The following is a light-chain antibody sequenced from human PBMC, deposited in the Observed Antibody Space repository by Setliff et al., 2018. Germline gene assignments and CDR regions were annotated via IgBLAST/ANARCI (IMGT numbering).Light chain of an antibody. Sequence: QSALTQPASVSGSPGQSITISCPGTSSDVGSYDLVSWYQQHPGKAPKLIIYNVSGRPSGVSHRFSGSKSDNTASLTISGLQAEDEADYYCNAYTSRSTYVFGSGTKVTVL. CDR3: NAYTSRSTYV. V-gene: IGLV2-14*03. CDR2: NVS. CDR1: SSDVGSYDL. J-gene: IGLJ1*01.